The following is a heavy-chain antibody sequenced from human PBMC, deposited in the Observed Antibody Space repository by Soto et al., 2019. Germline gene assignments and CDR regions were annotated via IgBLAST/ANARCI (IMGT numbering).Heavy chain of an antibody. Sequence: QLQLQESGPGLVKPSETLSLTCTVSGGSVSSSDYYWGWVRQSPRTGLQWIGSVYYNGATFYDPSLRSRFFMSVDTTKNQFSLRLTSVSAADTALYYCVRLARGTTWSDFDYWGQGILVTVSS. CDR1: GGSVSSSDYY. J-gene: IGHJ4*02. V-gene: IGHV4-39*01. CDR2: VYYNGAT. D-gene: IGHD3-10*01. CDR3: VRLARGTTWSDFDY.